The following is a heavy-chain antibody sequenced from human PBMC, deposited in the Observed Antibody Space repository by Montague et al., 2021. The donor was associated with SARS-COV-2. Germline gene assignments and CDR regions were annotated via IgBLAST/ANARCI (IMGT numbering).Heavy chain of an antibody. CDR2: ISGNSTYI. V-gene: IGHV3-21*01. CDR3: ARGFDN. CDR1: GFTFSNSS. J-gene: IGHJ4*02. Sequence: SLRLSCAASGFTFSNSSMNWVRQAPGKGLEWVSSISGNSTYIFNADSVRGRFTISKDNAKNSLFLQMNSLRAEDTALYYCARGFDNWGQGTLVTVSS.